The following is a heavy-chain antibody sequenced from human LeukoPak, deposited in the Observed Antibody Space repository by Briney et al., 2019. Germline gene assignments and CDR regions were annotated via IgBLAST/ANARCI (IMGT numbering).Heavy chain of an antibody. CDR3: AKGPVTIFGVVIRLDWYFDL. D-gene: IGHD3-3*01. Sequence: GGSLRLSCAASGFTFSSYAMSWVRQAPGKGLEWVSAISGSGGSTYYADSVKGRFTISRDNPKNTLYLQMNSLRAEDAAVYYCAKGPVTIFGVVIRLDWYFDLWGRGTLVTVSS. CDR2: ISGSGGST. V-gene: IGHV3-23*01. CDR1: GFTFSSYA. J-gene: IGHJ2*01.